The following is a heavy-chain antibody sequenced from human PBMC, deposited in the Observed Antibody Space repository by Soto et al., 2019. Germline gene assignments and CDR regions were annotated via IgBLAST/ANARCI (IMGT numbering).Heavy chain of an antibody. CDR3: AHVIYYDSSVYYGPDAFDI. V-gene: IGHV3-23*01. J-gene: IGHJ3*02. CDR1: GFTFSSYA. D-gene: IGHD3-22*01. Sequence: GGSLRLSCAASGFTFSSYAMSWVRQAPGKGLEWVSAISGSGGSTYYADSVKGRFTISRDNSRNTLYLQMNSLRAEDTAVYYCAHVIYYDSSVYYGPDAFDIWGQGTMVTVPS. CDR2: ISGSGGST.